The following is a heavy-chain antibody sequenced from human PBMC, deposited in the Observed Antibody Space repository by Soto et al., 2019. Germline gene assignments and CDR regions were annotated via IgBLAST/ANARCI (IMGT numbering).Heavy chain of an antibody. D-gene: IGHD3-3*01. CDR2: IYYSGST. CDR3: ARETLLNYYDSSYYFDY. CDR1: GGSISSGDYY. J-gene: IGHJ4*02. V-gene: IGHV4-30-4*01. Sequence: TLSLTCTVSGGSISSGDYYWSWTRQPPGKGLEWIWYIYYSGSTYYTPSLKSRFTTSVDTSQNQFSLKLSSVTAADTVVYYCARETLLNYYDSSYYFDYWGQGTLVTGSS.